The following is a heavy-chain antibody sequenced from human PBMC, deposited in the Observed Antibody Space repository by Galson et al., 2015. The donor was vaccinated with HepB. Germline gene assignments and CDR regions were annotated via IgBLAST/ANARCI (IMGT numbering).Heavy chain of an antibody. J-gene: IGHJ3*02. CDR2: LYSGGIT. Sequence: SLRLSCAASGFTVSSNYMNWVRQAPGKGLEWVSVLYSGGITYYADSVKGRFTISRDNSKNTLYLQMNSLRAEDTAVYYCARLKMFYYDSRGPGGFDIWGQGTMVTVSP. CDR3: ARLKMFYYDSRGPGGFDI. D-gene: IGHD3-22*01. CDR1: GFTVSSNY. V-gene: IGHV3-53*01.